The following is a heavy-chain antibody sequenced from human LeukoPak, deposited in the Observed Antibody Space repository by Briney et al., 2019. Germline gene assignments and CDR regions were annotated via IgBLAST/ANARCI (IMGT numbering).Heavy chain of an antibody. CDR2: IYPGDSDT. CDR3: ARRPTNYYGMDV. Sequence: GESLKISCKGSGYIFTNYWIGWVRQMPGKGLDWMGIIYPGDSDTPYSPSFQGQVTIPADKSISTAYLQWSSLKTSDTAMYYCARRPTNYYGMDVWGQGTTVTVSS. J-gene: IGHJ6*02. CDR1: GYIFTNYW. V-gene: IGHV5-51*01.